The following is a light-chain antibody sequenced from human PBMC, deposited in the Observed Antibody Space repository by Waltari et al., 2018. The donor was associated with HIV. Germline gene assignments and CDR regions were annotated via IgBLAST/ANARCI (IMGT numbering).Light chain of an antibody. CDR3: QSSDISRV. V-gene: IGLV3-25*03. CDR2: KDS. J-gene: IGLJ3*02. Sequence: SYELTQPPSVSVSPGQTARINCSGDALPKQYAFWYQQKAGQAPVVVIYKDSERPSGIPERFSGSSSGTTVTLTISGVQAEDEADYYCQSSDISRVFGGGTKLTVL. CDR1: ALPKQY.